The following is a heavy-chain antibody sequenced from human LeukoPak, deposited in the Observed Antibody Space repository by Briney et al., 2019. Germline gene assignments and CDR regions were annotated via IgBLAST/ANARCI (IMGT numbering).Heavy chain of an antibody. Sequence: ASVKVSFKASGYTFTSYYMHWVRQAPGQGLEWMGIINPSGGSTSYAQKFQGRVTMTRDTSTSTVYMELSSLRSEDTAVYYCARSGAMVRGVIITWSFSFDYWGQGTLVTVSS. V-gene: IGHV1-46*01. CDR3: ARSGAMVRGVIITWSFSFDY. CDR1: GYTFTSYY. J-gene: IGHJ4*02. CDR2: INPSGGST. D-gene: IGHD3-10*01.